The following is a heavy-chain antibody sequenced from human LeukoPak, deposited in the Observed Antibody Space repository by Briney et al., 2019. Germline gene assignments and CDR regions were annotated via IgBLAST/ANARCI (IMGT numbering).Heavy chain of an antibody. CDR2: INTNTGNP. CDR3: ARDNEGVLLWFGELSVPDAFDI. Sequence: ASVKVSCTASGYTFTSYAMNWVRQAPGQGLEWMGWINTNTGNPTYAQGFTGRFVFSLDTSVSTAYLQISSLKAEDTAVYYCARDNEGVLLWFGELSVPDAFDIWAKGQWSPSLQ. CDR1: GYTFTSYA. V-gene: IGHV7-4-1*02. J-gene: IGHJ3*02. D-gene: IGHD3-10*01.